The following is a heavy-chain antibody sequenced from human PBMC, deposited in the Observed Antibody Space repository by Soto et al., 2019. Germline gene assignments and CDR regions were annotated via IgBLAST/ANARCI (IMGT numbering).Heavy chain of an antibody. V-gene: IGHV4-30-4*01. D-gene: IGHD5-18*01. CDR1: GGSVTSDEDY. CDR2: ISNSGST. Sequence: PSETLSLTCTVSGGSVTSDEDYWTWIRQSPGKGLEWIGYISNSGSTGYNPSLKTRLSMSVDRSKNQFTLRLTSVTAADTAVYFCATESGSTYGCFDHWGQGTQVTVSS. CDR3: ATESGSTYGCFDH. J-gene: IGHJ4*02.